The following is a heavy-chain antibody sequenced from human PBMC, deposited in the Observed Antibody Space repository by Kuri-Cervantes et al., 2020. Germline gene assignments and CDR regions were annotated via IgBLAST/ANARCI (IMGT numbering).Heavy chain of an antibody. V-gene: IGHV1-2*02. CDR2: INPNSGGT. CDR3: ARGPPYSYYHFDY. CDR1: GYTFTGYY. Sequence: ASVKVSCKASGYTFTGYYMHWVRQAPGQGLEWMGWINPNSGGTNYAQKFQGRVTMTRDTSISTAYMELSRLRSDDTAVYYSARGPPYSYYHFDYWGQGTLVTVSS. D-gene: IGHD5-18*01. J-gene: IGHJ4*02.